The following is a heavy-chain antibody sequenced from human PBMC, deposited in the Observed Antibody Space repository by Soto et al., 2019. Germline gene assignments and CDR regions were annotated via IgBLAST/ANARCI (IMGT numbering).Heavy chain of an antibody. CDR2: IVVGSGNT. V-gene: IGHV1-58*01. CDR1: GFTFTSSA. D-gene: IGHD3-16*01. CDR3: AAPHLYFVWGSFLNPFDT. Sequence: SVKVSCKASGFTFTSSAVQWVRQARGQRLEWIGWIVVGSGNTNYAQKFQERVTITRDMSTSTAYMELSSLRSEDTAVYYCAAPHLYFVWGSFLNPFDTGGQEPLVTVPS. J-gene: IGHJ4*02.